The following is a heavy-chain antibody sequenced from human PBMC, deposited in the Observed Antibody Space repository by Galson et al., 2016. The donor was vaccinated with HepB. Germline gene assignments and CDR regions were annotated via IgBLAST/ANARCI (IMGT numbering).Heavy chain of an antibody. J-gene: IGHJ6*02. D-gene: IGHD6-19*01. CDR2: IKQDGSEK. V-gene: IGHV3-7*01. CDR3: AKAVAGTRNTYYYYGMDV. Sequence: SLRLSCAASGFPFSGYWMNWVRQAPGKGLEWVASIKQDGSEKHYVDSVKGRFTISKDNAKNSLDLQMNSLRAEDTAVYYCAKAVAGTRNTYYYYGMDVWGQGTTVTVSS. CDR1: GFPFSGYW.